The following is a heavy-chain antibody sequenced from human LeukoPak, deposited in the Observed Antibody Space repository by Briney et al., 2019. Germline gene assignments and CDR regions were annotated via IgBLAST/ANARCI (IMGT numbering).Heavy chain of an antibody. J-gene: IGHJ5*02. CDR3: ARVVTAAWDWFDP. V-gene: IGHV3-21*01. CDR1: GFTFSSYS. Sequence: GGSLRLSCAASGFTFSSYSMNWVRPAPGKGLEWVSSISSSGSFIYYADSVKGRLTTSRDNAKNSLYLQMNSLRADDTAVYYCARVVTAAWDWFDPWGQGTLVTVSS. D-gene: IGHD2-2*01. CDR2: ISSSGSFI.